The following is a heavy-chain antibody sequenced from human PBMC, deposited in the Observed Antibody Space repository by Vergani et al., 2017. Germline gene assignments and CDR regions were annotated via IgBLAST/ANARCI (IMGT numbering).Heavy chain of an antibody. CDR2: IIPIFGTA. V-gene: IGHV1-69*06. CDR3: ARDHLGYCSSTSCYGNNWFDP. J-gene: IGHJ5*02. Sequence: QVQLVESGAEVKKPGSSVKVSCKASGGTFSSYAISWVRQAPGQGLEWMGGIIPIFGTANYAQKFQGRVTITRDTSASTAYMELSSLRSEDTAVYYCARDHLGYCSSTSCYGNNWFDPWGQGTLVTVSS. CDR1: GGTFSSYA. D-gene: IGHD2-2*01.